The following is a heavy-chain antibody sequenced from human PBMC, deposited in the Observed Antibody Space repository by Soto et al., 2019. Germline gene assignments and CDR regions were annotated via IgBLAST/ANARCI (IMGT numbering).Heavy chain of an antibody. CDR3: AKDQQQLVWVDWFDP. Sequence: QTGGSLRLSCEASGGMFSSYVMNWVRQAPGKGLEWVSGISGTGGSTKYADSVQGRFTISRDSSRNTLYLQMNSLRAEDTAVYYCAKDQQQLVWVDWFDPWGQGTLVTVSS. CDR2: ISGTGGST. D-gene: IGHD6-13*01. CDR1: GGMFSSYV. J-gene: IGHJ5*02. V-gene: IGHV3-23*01.